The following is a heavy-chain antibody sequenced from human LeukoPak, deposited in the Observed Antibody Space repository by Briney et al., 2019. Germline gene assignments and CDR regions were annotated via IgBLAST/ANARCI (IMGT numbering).Heavy chain of an antibody. CDR1: GYSISSGYY. D-gene: IGHD5-12*01. J-gene: IGHJ3*02. Sequence: PSETLSLTCTVSGYSISSGYYWGWIRQPPGKGLEWIGSMYYSGSTTYNPSLKSRVTMSVDTSKNQFSLRLSSVTAADTAVYYCARHGGESIVAMILHAFDIWGQGTMVTVSS. CDR3: ARHGGESIVAMILHAFDI. V-gene: IGHV4-38-2*02. CDR2: MYYSGST.